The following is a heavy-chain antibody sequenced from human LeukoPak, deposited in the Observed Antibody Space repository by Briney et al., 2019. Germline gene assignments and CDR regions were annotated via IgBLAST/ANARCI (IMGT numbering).Heavy chain of an antibody. V-gene: IGHV4-39*07. CDR1: GGSISSSSSY. Sequence: PSETLSLTCTVSGGSISSSSSYWAWLRQPPGKGLEWIGTIYYSGSTYYNPSLKSRVTISIDTTKNQFSLKLSSVTAADTAVYYCARVVPYYDRSNWFDPWGQGTLVTVSS. D-gene: IGHD3-22*01. J-gene: IGHJ5*02. CDR3: ARVVPYYDRSNWFDP. CDR2: IYYSGST.